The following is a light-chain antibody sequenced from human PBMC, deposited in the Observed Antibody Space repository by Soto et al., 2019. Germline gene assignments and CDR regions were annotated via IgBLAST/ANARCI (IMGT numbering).Light chain of an antibody. CDR1: QSVSSH. CDR3: QQYNNWPVTWT. CDR2: DAS. V-gene: IGKV3-15*01. J-gene: IGKJ1*01. Sequence: EIVMTQSPATLSVSPGERATLSCRASQSVSSHLAWYQHKPGQAPRLLIYDASTRATDVPDRFTGSGSATEFTLTIRGLQSEDFAVYYCQQYNNWPVTWTFGLGTKVAIK.